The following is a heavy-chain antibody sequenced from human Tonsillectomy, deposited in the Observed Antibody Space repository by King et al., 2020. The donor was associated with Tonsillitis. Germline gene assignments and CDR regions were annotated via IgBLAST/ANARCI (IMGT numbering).Heavy chain of an antibody. V-gene: IGHV3-9*01. D-gene: IGHD6-13*01. CDR2: IISNSGGI. CDR1: GFTFNYSA. CDR3: AKDKSSWYYFDY. Sequence: VQLVESGGGLVQPGRSLRLSCEASGFTFNYSAMHWFRQAPGKALEWVSGIISNSGGIGFADSVQGRFTISRDNAKNSLYLQMNSLRAEDTALYYCAKDKSSWYYFDYWGQGTLVTVSS. J-gene: IGHJ4*02.